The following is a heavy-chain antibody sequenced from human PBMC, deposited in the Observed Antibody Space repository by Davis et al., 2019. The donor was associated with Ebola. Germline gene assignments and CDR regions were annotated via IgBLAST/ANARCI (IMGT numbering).Heavy chain of an antibody. J-gene: IGHJ3*02. CDR1: GFTFSSYA. CDR2: IRSSGGST. Sequence: GESLKISCAASGFTFSSYAMSWVRQAPGKGLEWVSTIRSSGGSTLSADSVRGRFTISRDNSKDTLYLQMSSLRAEDTAVYYCAKDPVHVLSAFDIWGQGTIVTVSS. V-gene: IGHV3-23*01. CDR3: AKDPVHVLSAFDI. D-gene: IGHD2-15*01.